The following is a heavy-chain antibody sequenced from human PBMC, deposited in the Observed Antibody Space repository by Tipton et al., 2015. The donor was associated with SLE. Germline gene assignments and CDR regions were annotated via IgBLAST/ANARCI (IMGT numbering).Heavy chain of an antibody. J-gene: IGHJ4*02. CDR2: VYYSGST. Sequence: LRLSCTVSGGSIDSHYWTWIRQSPGKGLEYLGYVYYSGSTNYIASLQGRLTISVDRSKNQFFLKLTSVTAADTGVYYCARRGVTIFDESDFWGQGALVAVSS. D-gene: IGHD3-3*01. CDR1: GGSIDSHY. V-gene: IGHV4-59*11. CDR3: ARRGVTIFDESDF.